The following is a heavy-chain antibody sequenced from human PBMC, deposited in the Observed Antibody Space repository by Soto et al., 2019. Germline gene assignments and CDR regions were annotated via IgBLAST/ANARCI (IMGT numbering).Heavy chain of an antibody. D-gene: IGHD1-1*01. CDR2: ISIRGGDE. CDR1: GFTFSSYA. V-gene: IGHV3-30*03. Sequence: QVQLVESGGGVVQPGTSLRLSCAASGFTFSSYAMHWARQAPGKGLEWVTVISIRGGDEYYAESVRGRFTISRDDSKNTLYLQMDSLRVEDTAVYYCARGTRVARQHLDYWGQGTLVTVSS. CDR3: ARGTRVARQHLDY. J-gene: IGHJ4*02.